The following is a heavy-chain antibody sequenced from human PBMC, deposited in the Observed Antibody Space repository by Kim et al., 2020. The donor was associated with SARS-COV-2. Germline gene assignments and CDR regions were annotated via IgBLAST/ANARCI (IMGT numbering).Heavy chain of an antibody. V-gene: IGHV3-53*04. Sequence: VKGRFTISRLNSKNTLYLQMNSLRAEDTAVYYCASAGGHYYDSSGYYREPWGQGTLVTVSS. J-gene: IGHJ4*02. CDR3: ASAGGHYYDSSGYYREP. D-gene: IGHD3-22*01.